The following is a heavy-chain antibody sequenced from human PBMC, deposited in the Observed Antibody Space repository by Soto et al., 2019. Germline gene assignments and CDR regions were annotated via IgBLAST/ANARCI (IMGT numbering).Heavy chain of an antibody. CDR2: ISGSGGST. CDR3: ASEVPHYDFWSGHFDY. D-gene: IGHD3-3*01. Sequence: AGSVRLSCAASGFTFSSYAMSWVRQAPGKGLEWVSAISGSGGSTYYADSVKGRFTISRDNSKNTLYLQMNSLRAEDTAVYYCASEVPHYDFWSGHFDYWGQGTLVTVSS. V-gene: IGHV3-23*01. CDR1: GFTFSSYA. J-gene: IGHJ4*02.